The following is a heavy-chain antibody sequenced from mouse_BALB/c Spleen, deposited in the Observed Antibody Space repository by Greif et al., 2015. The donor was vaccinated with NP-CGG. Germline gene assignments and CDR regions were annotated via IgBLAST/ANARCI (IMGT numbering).Heavy chain of an antibody. CDR2: INPSTGYT. Sequence: QVQLQQSGAELAKPGASVKMSCKASGYTFTSYWMHWVKQRPGQGLEWIGYINPSTGYTEYNQKFKDRATLTADKSSSTAYMQLSSLTSEDSAVYYCASSYYYGSSYYAMDYWGQGTSATVSS. D-gene: IGHD1-1*01. CDR3: ASSYYYGSSYYAMDY. V-gene: IGHV1-7*01. J-gene: IGHJ4*01. CDR1: GYTFTSYW.